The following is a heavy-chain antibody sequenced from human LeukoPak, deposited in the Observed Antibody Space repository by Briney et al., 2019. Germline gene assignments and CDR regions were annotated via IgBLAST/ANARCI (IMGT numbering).Heavy chain of an antibody. V-gene: IGHV4-38-2*02. CDR1: GYSISSGYY. CDR2: IYHSGST. J-gene: IGHJ5*02. D-gene: IGHD6-19*01. Sequence: SETLSLTCTVSGYSISSGYYWGWIRPPPGKGLEWIGSIYHSGSTYYNPSLKSRVTISVDTSKNQFSLKLSSVTAADTAVYYCARDTYSSGWYGDWFDPWGQGTLVTVSS. CDR3: ARDTYSSGWYGDWFDP.